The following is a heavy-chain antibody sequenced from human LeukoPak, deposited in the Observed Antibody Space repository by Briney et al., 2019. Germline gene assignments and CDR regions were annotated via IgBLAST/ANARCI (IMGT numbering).Heavy chain of an antibody. V-gene: IGHV3-33*08. CDR2: MWYDGSNK. Sequence: GGSLRLSCAASGFTFSSYWMSWVRQAPGKGLEWVAIMWYDGSNKYYTDSVKGRFTISRDNSKNTLYLQMNSLRVEDTAVYYCAREDTALVIAYWGQGTLVTVSS. D-gene: IGHD5-18*01. CDR3: AREDTALVIAY. J-gene: IGHJ4*02. CDR1: GFTFSSYW.